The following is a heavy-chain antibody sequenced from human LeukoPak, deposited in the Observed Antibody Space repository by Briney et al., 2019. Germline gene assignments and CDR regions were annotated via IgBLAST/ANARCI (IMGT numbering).Heavy chain of an antibody. CDR1: GFTFSTSA. D-gene: IGHD3-16*02. Sequence: GGSLRLSCSASGFTFSTSAMNWVRQAPGKGLEWVSRITSSGGNTYYADSVKGRFTISRDNYKNMVYLQMNSLSAEDTAVYHCVRVRNTFFDYWGQGILVTVSS. CDR3: VRVRNTFFDY. J-gene: IGHJ4*01. CDR2: ITSSGGNT. V-gene: IGHV3-23*01.